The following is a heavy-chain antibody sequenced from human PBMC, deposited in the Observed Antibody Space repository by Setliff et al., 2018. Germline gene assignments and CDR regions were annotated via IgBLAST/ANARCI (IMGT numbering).Heavy chain of an antibody. Sequence: PSETLSLTCAVYGGPFSAYYWSWIRQPPGEGLEWIGEINHSGRTKYNPSLRSRFTISRDNSKNTLYLQMNSLRAEDTAVYFCAKDIRFMSRGGDYWGQGTLVTVSS. CDR2: INHSGRT. CDR3: AKDIRFMSRGGDY. J-gene: IGHJ4*02. V-gene: IGHV4-34*01. D-gene: IGHD6-19*01. CDR1: GGPFSAYY.